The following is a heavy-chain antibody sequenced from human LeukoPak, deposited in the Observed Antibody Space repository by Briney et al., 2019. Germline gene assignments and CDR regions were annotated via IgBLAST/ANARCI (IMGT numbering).Heavy chain of an antibody. CDR3: ARREGIEAAGTDY. CDR1: GGSISGYY. J-gene: IGHJ4*02. Sequence: KPSETLSLTCAVYGGSISGYYWSWIRQTPGKGLEWIGEINHGGSTNYNPSLKSRVTISVDTSKKQFSLKLYSVAAADTAVYYCARREGIEAAGTDYXGQGTLXXVS. V-gene: IGHV4-34*01. D-gene: IGHD6-13*01. CDR2: INHGGST.